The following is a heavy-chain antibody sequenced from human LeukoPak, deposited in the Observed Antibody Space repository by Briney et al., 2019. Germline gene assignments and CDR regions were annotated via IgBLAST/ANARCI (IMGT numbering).Heavy chain of an antibody. D-gene: IGHD2-15*01. CDR3: AKRGGTESFYYYYYMDV. Sequence: GGSLRLSCAASGFTFSSYDMTWVRQTPGKGLEWVALISRSGGTTYYADSVKGRFTISRDNSKNTLYLQMNSLRAEDTAQYYCAKRGGTESFYYYYYMDVWGKGTTVTVSS. J-gene: IGHJ6*03. V-gene: IGHV3-23*01. CDR2: ISRSGGTT. CDR1: GFTFSSYD.